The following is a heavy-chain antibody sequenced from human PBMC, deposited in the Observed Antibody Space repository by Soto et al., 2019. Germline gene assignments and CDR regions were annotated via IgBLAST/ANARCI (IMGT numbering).Heavy chain of an antibody. Sequence: QVRLVQSEAEVKKAGSSVKVSCKASGGTFISEAVTWVRQAPGQGLEWMGGVIPMFPKANYAQKFQGRATISADKATSTVYMELHRLKSEDTAVYYCARCHSDSSGPGYLDSWGQGTLVTVTS. D-gene: IGHD3-22*01. V-gene: IGHV1-69*06. CDR1: GGTFISEA. J-gene: IGHJ4*02. CDR3: ARCHSDSSGPGYLDS. CDR2: VIPMFPKA.